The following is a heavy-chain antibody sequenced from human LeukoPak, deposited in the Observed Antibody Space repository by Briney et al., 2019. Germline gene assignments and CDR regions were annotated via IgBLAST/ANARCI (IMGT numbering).Heavy chain of an antibody. D-gene: IGHD6-6*01. CDR3: ARGNGSSGDY. Sequence: ASVKVSCKASGYTFTGYYMHWVRQAPGQGLEWMGWINPNSGGTNYAQKFQGRVTITRNTSISTAYMELSSLRSEDTAVYYCARGNGSSGDYWGQGTLVTVSS. J-gene: IGHJ4*02. CDR1: GYTFTGYY. CDR2: INPNSGGT. V-gene: IGHV1-2*02.